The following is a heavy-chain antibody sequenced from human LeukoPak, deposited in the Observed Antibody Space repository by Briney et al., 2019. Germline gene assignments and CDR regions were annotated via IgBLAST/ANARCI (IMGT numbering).Heavy chain of an antibody. CDR2: INHSGST. D-gene: IGHD6-13*01. V-gene: IGHV4-34*01. CDR3: ARLGLYTSSWYRFYYFDY. CDR1: GGSFNDYS. J-gene: IGHJ4*02. Sequence: TSETLSLTCGVHGGSFNDYSWIWLRQSPGKGLEWIGEINHSGSTTYNPSLKSRFTMSVDASKNQFSLRLSSVTAADTAVYYCARLGLYTSSWYRFYYFDYWGQGTLVTVSS.